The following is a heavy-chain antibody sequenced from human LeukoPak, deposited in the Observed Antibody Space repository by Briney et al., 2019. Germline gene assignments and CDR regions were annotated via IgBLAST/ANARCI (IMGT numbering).Heavy chain of an antibody. V-gene: IGHV4-59*08. J-gene: IGHJ6*02. CDR1: GGSISSYY. CDR3: ARHTVGILTGYYWPDYYYGMDV. D-gene: IGHD3-9*01. Sequence: SETLSLTCTVSGGSISSYYWSWIRQPPGKGLEWIGYIYYSGSTNYNPSLKSRVTISVDTSKNQFSLKLSSVTAADTAVYYCARHTVGILTGYYWPDYYYGMDVWGQGTTVTVSS. CDR2: IYYSGST.